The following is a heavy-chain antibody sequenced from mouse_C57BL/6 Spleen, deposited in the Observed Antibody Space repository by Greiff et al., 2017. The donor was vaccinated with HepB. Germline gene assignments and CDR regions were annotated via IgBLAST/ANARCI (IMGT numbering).Heavy chain of an antibody. V-gene: IGHV1-64*01. CDR3: ARERDYDGSTLDY. CDR1: GYTFTSYW. CDR2: IHPNSGST. D-gene: IGHD1-1*01. J-gene: IGHJ2*01. Sequence: QVQLQQSGAELVKPGASVKLSCKASGYTFTSYWMHWVKQRPGQGLEWIGMIHPNSGSTNYNEKFKSKATLTVDKSSSTAYMQLSSRTSEDSAVYYWARERDYDGSTLDYWGQGTTLTVAS.